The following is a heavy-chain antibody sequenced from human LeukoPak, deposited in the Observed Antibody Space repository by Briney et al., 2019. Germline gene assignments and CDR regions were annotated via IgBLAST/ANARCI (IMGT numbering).Heavy chain of an antibody. D-gene: IGHD1-26*01. CDR3: VRDRGTYRPIDY. Sequence: GGSLRLSRAASAFSLSAYNMNWVRQAPGKGLEWVSSISYTGTYIYYADSVKGRFTTSRDNAQNPLYLQMNSLRAEDTAIYYCVRDRGTYRPIDYWGQGTLVTVSS. V-gene: IGHV3-21*04. CDR2: ISYTGTYI. CDR1: AFSLSAYN. J-gene: IGHJ4*02.